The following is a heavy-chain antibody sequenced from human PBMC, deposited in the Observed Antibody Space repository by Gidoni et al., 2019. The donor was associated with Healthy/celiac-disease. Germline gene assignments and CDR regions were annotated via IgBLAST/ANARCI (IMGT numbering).Heavy chain of an antibody. CDR3: ARDWYSSGYFHDAFVI. V-gene: IGHV1-69*01. D-gene: IGHD3-22*01. CDR2: IIPIFGTA. Sequence: QVQLVQSGAEVKKPGYSVKVSCKAAGGTFKSYAISWVRQAPGQGLEWMGGIIPIFGTANYAQKFQGRFTITADESTSTAYLELSSLRSEDTAVYYCARDWYSSGYFHDAFVIWCQGTMVTVSS. CDR1: GGTFKSYA. J-gene: IGHJ3*02.